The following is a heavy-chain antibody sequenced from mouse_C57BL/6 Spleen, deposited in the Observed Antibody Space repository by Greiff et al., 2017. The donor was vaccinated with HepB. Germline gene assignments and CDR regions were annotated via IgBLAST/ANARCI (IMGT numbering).Heavy chain of an antibody. D-gene: IGHD3-3*01. CDR2: ILPGSDIT. CDR1: GYTFTGYW. J-gene: IGHJ2*01. Sequence: QVQLQQSGAELMKPGASVKLSCKATGYTFTGYWIEWVKQRPGHGLEWIGEILPGSDITNYNEKFKGKATFTADTSSNTAYMQLSSLTTEDSAIYYCARGLSYFFDYWGQGTTLTVSS. CDR3: ARGLSYFFDY. V-gene: IGHV1-9*01.